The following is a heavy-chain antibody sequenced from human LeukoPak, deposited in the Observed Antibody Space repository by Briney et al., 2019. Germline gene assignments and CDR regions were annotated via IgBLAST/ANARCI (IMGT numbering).Heavy chain of an antibody. CDR2: ISGSGGST. D-gene: IGHD6-6*01. CDR3: AKDQYTDSSAASDY. Sequence: GGSLRLSCAASGFTFSSYAMSWVRQAPGKGLEWVSAISGSGGSTYYADSVKGRFTISRDNSKNTLYLQMNSLRAEDPAVYYCAKDQYTDSSAASDYWGQGILVTVSS. J-gene: IGHJ4*02. CDR1: GFTFSSYA. V-gene: IGHV3-23*01.